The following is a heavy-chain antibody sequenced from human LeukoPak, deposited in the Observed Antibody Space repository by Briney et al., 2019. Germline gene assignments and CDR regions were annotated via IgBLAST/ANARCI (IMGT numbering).Heavy chain of an antibody. Sequence: PGGSLRLSCTASGFIFSTSWMTWVRQAPGKGLEWVANINLDGSEKYYVDSVKGRFTISRDNAKNSLYLQMNSLRAEDTAVYYCARVEASGYDYGAFDYWGQGTLVTVSS. J-gene: IGHJ4*02. CDR2: INLDGSEK. V-gene: IGHV3-7*01. CDR1: GFIFSTSW. D-gene: IGHD5-12*01. CDR3: ARVEASGYDYGAFDY.